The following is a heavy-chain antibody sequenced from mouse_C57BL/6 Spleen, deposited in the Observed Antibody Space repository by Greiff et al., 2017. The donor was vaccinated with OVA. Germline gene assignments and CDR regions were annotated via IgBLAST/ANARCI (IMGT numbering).Heavy chain of an antibody. CDR2: IYPGSGST. V-gene: IGHV1-55*01. Sequence: VQLQQPGAELVKPGASVKMSCKASGYTFTSYWITWVKQRPGQGLEWIGDIYPGSGSTNYNEKFKSKATLTVDTSSSTAYMQLSSLTSEDSAVYYCARGGDYGGYFDYWGQGTTLTVSS. J-gene: IGHJ2*01. CDR1: GYTFTSYW. CDR3: ARGGDYGGYFDY. D-gene: IGHD2-4*01.